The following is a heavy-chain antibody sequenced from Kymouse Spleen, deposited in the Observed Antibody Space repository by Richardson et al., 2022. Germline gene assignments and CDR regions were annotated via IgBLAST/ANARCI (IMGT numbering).Heavy chain of an antibody. CDR3: ARRIAVAGTGWYFDL. CDR1: GGSISSSSYY. CDR2: IYYSGST. V-gene: IGHV4-39*01. J-gene: IGHJ2*01. Sequence: QLQLQESGPGLVKPSETLSLTCTVSGGSISSSSYYWGWIRQPPGKGLEWIGSIYYSGSTYYNPSLKSRVTISVDTSKNQFSLKLSSVTAADTAVYYCARRIAVAGTGWYFDLWGRGTLVTVS. D-gene: IGHD6-19*01.